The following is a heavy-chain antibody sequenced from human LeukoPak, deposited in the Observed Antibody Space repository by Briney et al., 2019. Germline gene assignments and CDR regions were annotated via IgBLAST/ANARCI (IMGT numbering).Heavy chain of an antibody. Sequence: GGSLRLSCAASGFTFSSYSMNWVRQAPGKGLEWVSYISSSSSTIYYADSVKGRFTISRDNAKNSLYLQMNSLRAEDTAVYYCAKGPRVFGGLIGSGGYYFDYWGQGTLVTVSS. D-gene: IGHD3-16*02. CDR2: ISSSSSTI. J-gene: IGHJ4*02. V-gene: IGHV3-48*01. CDR3: AKGPRVFGGLIGSGGYYFDY. CDR1: GFTFSSYS.